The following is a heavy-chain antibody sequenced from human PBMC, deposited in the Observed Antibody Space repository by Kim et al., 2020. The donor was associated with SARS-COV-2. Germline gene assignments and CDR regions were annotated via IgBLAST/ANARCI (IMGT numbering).Heavy chain of an antibody. CDR3: AKRGGETYITAEYFQE. CDR2: ISWNNGYI. CDR1: GFTFGDYA. J-gene: IGHJ1*01. Sequence: GGSLRLSCAASGFTFGDYAMHWVRQAPGKGLEWVSVISWNNGYIGYADSVKGRFTISRDNAKNSLYLQMSNLRPEDTALYYCAKRGGETYITAEYFQEWGQGTLVTVSS. D-gene: IGHD2-2*02. V-gene: IGHV3-9*01.